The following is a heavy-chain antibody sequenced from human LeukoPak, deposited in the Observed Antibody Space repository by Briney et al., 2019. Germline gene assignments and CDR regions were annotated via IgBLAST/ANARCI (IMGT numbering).Heavy chain of an antibody. D-gene: IGHD3-3*01. J-gene: IGHJ3*01. Sequence: SVKVSCKASGGTFSSYTFSWVRQAPGQGLEWMGGIIPFFGTANYAQKFQGRVTIAADESTSTVNMELSGLRSEATAMYYCATSGRNVWSGYKDAFDVWGQGTMVTVSS. V-gene: IGHV1-69*13. CDR3: ATSGRNVWSGYKDAFDV. CDR2: IIPFFGTA. CDR1: GGTFSSYT.